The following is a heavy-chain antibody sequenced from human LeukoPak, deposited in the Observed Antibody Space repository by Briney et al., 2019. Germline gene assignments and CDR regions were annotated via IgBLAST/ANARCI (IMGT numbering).Heavy chain of an antibody. CDR1: GGSISSSSYS. D-gene: IGHD5-18*01. V-gene: IGHV4-39*01. CDR3: ARLYSYGLHYHYYMDV. Sequence: SETLSLTCSVSGGSISSSSYSWGWVRQPPGKGLEWIARIYYSGSTYYNPSLKSRVTISVDTSKNQFSLKLSSVTAADTAVYYCARLYSYGLHYHYYMDVWGKGTTVTISS. CDR2: IYYSGST. J-gene: IGHJ6*03.